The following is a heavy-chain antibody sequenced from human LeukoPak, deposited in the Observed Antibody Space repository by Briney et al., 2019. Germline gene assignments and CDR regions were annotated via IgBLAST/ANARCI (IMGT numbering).Heavy chain of an antibody. CDR1: GYTLTELS. V-gene: IGHV1-24*01. Sequence: ASVKVSCKVSGYTLTELSMHWVRQAPGKGLEWMGGFDPVDGETIYAQKFQGRVTMTEDTSTDTAYMELSSLRSEDTAVYYCATYMYFRSGIFDYWGQGTLVTVSS. J-gene: IGHJ4*02. CDR3: ATYMYFRSGIFDY. D-gene: IGHD3-3*01. CDR2: FDPVDGET.